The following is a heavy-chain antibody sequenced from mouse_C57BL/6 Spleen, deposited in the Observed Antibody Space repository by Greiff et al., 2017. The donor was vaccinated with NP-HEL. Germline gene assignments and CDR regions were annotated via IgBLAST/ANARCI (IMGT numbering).Heavy chain of an antibody. CDR2: IYPGDGDT. CDR1: GYAFSSSW. Sequence: QVQLQQSGPELVKPGASVKISCKASGYAFSSSWLNWVKQRPGQGLEWIGRIYPGDGDTNYNGKFKGKATLTADKSSSTAYMQLSSLTSEDSAVYFCARHYYGSTYWYFDVWGTGTTVTVSS. V-gene: IGHV1-82*01. CDR3: ARHYYGSTYWYFDV. D-gene: IGHD1-1*01. J-gene: IGHJ1*03.